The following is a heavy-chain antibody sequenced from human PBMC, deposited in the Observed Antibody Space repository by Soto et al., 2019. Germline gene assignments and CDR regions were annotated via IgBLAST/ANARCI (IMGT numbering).Heavy chain of an antibody. CDR3: ATDGLRVAAAGTDWFDP. Sequence: ASVKVSCKVSGYTLTELSMHWVRQAPGKGLEWMGGFDPEDGETIYAQKFQGRVTMTEDTSTDTAYMELSSLRSEDTAVYYCATDGLRVAAAGTDWFDPWGQGTLVTV. J-gene: IGHJ5*02. V-gene: IGHV1-24*01. D-gene: IGHD6-13*01. CDR2: FDPEDGET. CDR1: GYTLTELS.